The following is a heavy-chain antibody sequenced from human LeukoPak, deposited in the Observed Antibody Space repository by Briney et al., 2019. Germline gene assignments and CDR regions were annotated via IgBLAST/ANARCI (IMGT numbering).Heavy chain of an antibody. J-gene: IGHJ3*02. CDR1: GFTLSSYA. V-gene: IGHV3-49*04. Sequence: GGSLRLSCAASGFTLSSYAMSWVRQGPGKGLEWVGFIRSKAYGGTTEYAASVKGRFTISRDDSKSIAYLQMNSLKTEDTAVYYCTRTDMVAYDAFDIWGQGTMVTVSS. CDR2: IRSKAYGGTT. D-gene: IGHD2-15*01. CDR3: TRTDMVAYDAFDI.